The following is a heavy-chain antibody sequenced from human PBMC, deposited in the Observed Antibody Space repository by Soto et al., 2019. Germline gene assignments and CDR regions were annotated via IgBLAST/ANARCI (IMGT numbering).Heavy chain of an antibody. CDR1: GYTFTSYG. Sequence: ASVKVSCKASGYTFTSYGISWVRQAPGQGLEWMGWISAYNGNTNYAQKLQGRVTMTTDTSTSTAYMELRSLRSDDTAVYYCARAMGGYCSGGSCYSGLYYFDYWGQGTLVTAPQ. CDR2: ISAYNGNT. V-gene: IGHV1-18*01. D-gene: IGHD2-15*01. CDR3: ARAMGGYCSGGSCYSGLYYFDY. J-gene: IGHJ4*02.